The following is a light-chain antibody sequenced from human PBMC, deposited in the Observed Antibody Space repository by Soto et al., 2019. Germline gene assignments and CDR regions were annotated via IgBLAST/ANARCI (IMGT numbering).Light chain of an antibody. CDR2: AAS. CDR3: QQYDNGLLAIT. V-gene: IGKV1-33*01. CDR1: QNINTW. Sequence: IQMTQSPSTLSASVGDGVTITCRASQNINTWLAWYQQKPGKAPKLLIYAASSLETGVPSRFSGSGSGTDFTLTISSLQPEDIATYYCQQYDNGLLAITFGQGTRLEIK. J-gene: IGKJ5*01.